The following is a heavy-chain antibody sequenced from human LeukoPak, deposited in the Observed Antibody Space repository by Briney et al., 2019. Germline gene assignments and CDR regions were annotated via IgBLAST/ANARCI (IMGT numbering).Heavy chain of an antibody. CDR3: ARAAPSNYDSTGIPEMFDY. J-gene: IGHJ4*02. D-gene: IGHD3-22*01. CDR1: GFAVSSNY. Sequence: PGGSLRLSCAASGFAVSSNYMSWVRQAPGKGLEWVSVIYSGGSTYYADSVKGRFTISRDNSKNTVYLQMNSLRAEDTAVYYCARAAPSNYDSTGIPEMFDYWGQGTLVTVSS. CDR2: IYSGGST. V-gene: IGHV3-53*01.